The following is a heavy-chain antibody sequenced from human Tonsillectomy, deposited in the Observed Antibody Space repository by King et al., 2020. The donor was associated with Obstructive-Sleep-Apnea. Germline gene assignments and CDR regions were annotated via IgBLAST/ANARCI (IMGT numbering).Heavy chain of an antibody. V-gene: IGHV3-30-3*01. D-gene: IGHD6-19*01. CDR2: ISYDGSNK. Sequence: VQLVESGGGVVQPGRSLRLSCAASGFTFSSYAMHWVRQAPGTGLEWVAVISYDGSNKYYADSVKGRFTISRDNSKKTLYLQMNSLRAEDTAVYYCARGGYSSGWYKEGFFDYWGQGTLVTVSS. J-gene: IGHJ4*02. CDR3: ARGGYSSGWYKEGFFDY. CDR1: GFTFSSYA.